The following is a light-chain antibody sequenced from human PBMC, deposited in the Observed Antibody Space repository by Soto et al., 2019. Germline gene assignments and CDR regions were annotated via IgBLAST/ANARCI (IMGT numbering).Light chain of an antibody. V-gene: IGKV1-5*01. J-gene: IGKJ1*01. CDR1: QSISSW. CDR3: QQFNTYSGT. CDR2: DAS. Sequence: DIQMTQSPSTLSASVGDRVTITCRASQSISSWLAWYQQKPGKAPKLLIYDASSLESGVPFRFSGSGSGTKFPLTLSSLQPDDFATYYCQQFNTYSGTFGQGTKVEIK.